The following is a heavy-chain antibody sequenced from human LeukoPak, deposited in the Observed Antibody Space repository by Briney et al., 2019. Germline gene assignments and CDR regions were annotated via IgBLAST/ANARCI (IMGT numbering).Heavy chain of an antibody. CDR3: ARVYYDFWSGYYPLDY. Sequence: ASVKVSCKASGYTFTSYGISWVRQAPGQGLEWMGWISAYNGNTNCAQKLQGRVTMTTDTSTSTAYMELRSLRFDDTAVYYCARVYYDFWSGYYPLDYWGQGTLVTVSS. V-gene: IGHV1-18*01. J-gene: IGHJ4*02. CDR2: ISAYNGNT. D-gene: IGHD3-3*01. CDR1: GYTFTSYG.